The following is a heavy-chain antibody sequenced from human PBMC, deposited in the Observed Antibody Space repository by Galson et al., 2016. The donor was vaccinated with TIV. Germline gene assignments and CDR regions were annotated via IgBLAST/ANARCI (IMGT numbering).Heavy chain of an antibody. J-gene: IGHJ4*02. CDR1: GFTFNTYG. D-gene: IGHD3-22*01. CDR2: ISNAGSNK. Sequence: SLRLSCAGSGFTFNTYGTHWVRQAPGKGLEWVAVISNAGSNKYYADSVKGRFTISRDNSKNTLYLQMNSLTTEDTAVYYCAKVGISGYYPPSPTFFDFWGQGTLVTVSS. CDR3: AKVGISGYYPPSPTFFDF. V-gene: IGHV3-30*18.